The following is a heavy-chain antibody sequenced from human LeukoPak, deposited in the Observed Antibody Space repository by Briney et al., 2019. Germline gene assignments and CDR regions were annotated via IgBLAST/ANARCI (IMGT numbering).Heavy chain of an antibody. CDR3: ARARRIAAAGPFDY. J-gene: IGHJ4*02. CDR1: GYSISSGYY. Sequence: SETLSLTCTVSGYSISSGYYWGWIRQPPGKGLEWIGSIYHSGSTYYNPSLKSRVTISVDTSKNQFSLKLSSVTAADTAVYCCARARRIAAAGPFDYWGQGTLVTVSS. CDR2: IYHSGST. D-gene: IGHD6-13*01. V-gene: IGHV4-38-2*02.